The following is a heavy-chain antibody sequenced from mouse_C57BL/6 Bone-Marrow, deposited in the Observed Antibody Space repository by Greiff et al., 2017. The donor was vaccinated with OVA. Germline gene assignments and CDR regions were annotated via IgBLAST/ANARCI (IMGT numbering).Heavy chain of an antibody. Sequence: EVKVVESGEGLVKPGGSLKLSCAASGFTFSSYAMSWVRQTPEKRLEWVAYISSGGDYIYYADTVKGRFTISRDNARNTLYLQMSSLKSEDTAMYYCTREWGYGFAYWGQGTLVTVSA. J-gene: IGHJ3*01. V-gene: IGHV5-9-1*02. CDR1: GFTFSSYA. D-gene: IGHD3-1*01. CDR3: TREWGYGFAY. CDR2: ISSGGDYI.